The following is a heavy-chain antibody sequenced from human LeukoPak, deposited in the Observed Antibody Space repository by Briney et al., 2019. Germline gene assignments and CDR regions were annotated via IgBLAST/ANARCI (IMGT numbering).Heavy chain of an antibody. V-gene: IGHV3-30*18. Sequence: GGSLGLSCAASGFTFSSYGMHWVRQAPGKGLEWVAVISYDGSNKYYADSVKGRFTISRDNSKNTLYLQMNSLRAEDTAVYYCAKDATDSSGYYSYFDYWGQGTLVTVSS. CDR3: AKDATDSSGYYSYFDY. CDR1: GFTFSSYG. J-gene: IGHJ4*02. D-gene: IGHD3-22*01. CDR2: ISYDGSNK.